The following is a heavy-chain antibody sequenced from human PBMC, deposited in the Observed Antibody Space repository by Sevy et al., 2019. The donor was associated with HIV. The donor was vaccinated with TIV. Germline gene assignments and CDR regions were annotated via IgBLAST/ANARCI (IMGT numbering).Heavy chain of an antibody. CDR1: GFTFSSYS. V-gene: IGHV3-21*01. J-gene: IGHJ4*02. CDR2: ISSSSSYI. CDR3: AREKHYYDSSGYFVFDY. D-gene: IGHD3-22*01. Sequence: GGSLRLSCAASGFTFSSYSMNWVRQAPGKGLEWVSSISSSSSYIYYADSVKGRFTISRDNAKNSLYRQMNSLRAEDTAVYYCAREKHYYDSSGYFVFDYWGQGTLVTVSS.